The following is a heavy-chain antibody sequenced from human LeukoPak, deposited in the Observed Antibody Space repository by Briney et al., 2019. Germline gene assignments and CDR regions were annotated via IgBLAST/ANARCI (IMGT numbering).Heavy chain of an antibody. V-gene: IGHV3-49*04. CDR1: GFTFGDYA. CDR3: TRRYGDYNDY. CDR2: IRSKAYGGTT. Sequence: GGSLRLSCTASGFTFGDYAMSWVRQAPGKGLEWVGFIRSKAYGGTTEYAASVKGRLTISRDDSKSIAYLQMNSLKTEDTAVYYCTRRYGDYNDYWGQGTLVTVSS. D-gene: IGHD4-17*01. J-gene: IGHJ4*02.